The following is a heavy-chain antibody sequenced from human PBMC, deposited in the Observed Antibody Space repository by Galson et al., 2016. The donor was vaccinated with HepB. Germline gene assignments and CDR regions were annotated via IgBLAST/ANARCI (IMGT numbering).Heavy chain of an antibody. CDR2: ITGRSSYI. V-gene: IGHV3-21*01. D-gene: IGHD3-22*01. CDR1: GFTFSKYS. CDR3: AKDPYLTGEYDSSGYYYFDN. J-gene: IGHJ4*02. Sequence: SLRLSCAASGFTFSKYSMNWVRQAPGKGLEWVSSITGRSSYIYYADSVKGRFTISRDNAKNSLYLQMNSLRAEDTAVYYCAKDPYLTGEYDSSGYYYFDNWGQGTLLTVAS.